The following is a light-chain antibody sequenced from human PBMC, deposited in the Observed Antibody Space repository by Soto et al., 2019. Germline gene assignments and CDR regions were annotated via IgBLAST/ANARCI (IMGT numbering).Light chain of an antibody. V-gene: IGKV3-20*01. CDR2: GAS. CDR3: QQFYVSVT. Sequence: EIVMTQSPATLSSSPGERASLSCRASESVRTSLAWYQQKPGQAPRLLIFGASDRATGTPDRFSGSGSGTDFTLTISRLEPEDSAVYYCQQFYVSVTFGQGTRLEVK. J-gene: IGKJ5*01. CDR1: ESVRTS.